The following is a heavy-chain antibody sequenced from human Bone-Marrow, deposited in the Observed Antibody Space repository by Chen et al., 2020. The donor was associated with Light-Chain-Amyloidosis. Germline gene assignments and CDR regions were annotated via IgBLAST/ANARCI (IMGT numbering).Heavy chain of an antibody. CDR1: GYTFPNYW. CDR3: ARRRDGYDFDY. J-gene: IGHJ4*02. CDR2: IYPDDSDA. V-gene: IGHV5-51*01. Sequence: LKISCKGSGYTFPNYWIGWVRQMPGKGLEWMGVIYPDDSDARYSPSFEGQVTISADKSITSAYLQWRSLKASDTAMYYCARRRDGYDFDYWGQGTLVTVSS. D-gene: IGHD5-12*01.